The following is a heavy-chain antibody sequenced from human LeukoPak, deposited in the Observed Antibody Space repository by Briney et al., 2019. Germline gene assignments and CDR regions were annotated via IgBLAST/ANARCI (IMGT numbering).Heavy chain of an antibody. CDR1: GGSVSSSSYY. CDR2: IYYSGST. D-gene: IGHD5-18*01. J-gene: IGHJ6*02. CDR3: ARDLGGYSYGFYYYGMDV. V-gene: IGHV4-39*07. Sequence: SETLSLTCTVSGGSVSSSSYYWGWIRQPPGKGLEWIGSIYYSGSTNYNPSLKSRVTISVDTSKNQFSLKLSSVTAADTAVYYCARDLGGYSYGFYYYGMDVWGQGTTVTVSS.